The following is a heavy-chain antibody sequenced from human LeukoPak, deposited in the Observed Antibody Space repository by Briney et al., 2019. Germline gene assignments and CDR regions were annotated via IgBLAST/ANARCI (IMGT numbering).Heavy chain of an antibody. J-gene: IGHJ6*03. V-gene: IGHV4-61*02. D-gene: IGHD6-6*01. CDR3: ASRYSSSSDHYYYYYYMDV. CDR1: GGSISSGSYY. CDR2: IYTSGST. Sequence: SQTLSLTCTVSGGSISSGSYYWSWIRQPAGKGLEWIGRIYTSGSTNYNPSLKSRVTISVDTSKNQFSLKLSSVTAADTAVYYCASRYSSSSDHYYYYYYMDVWGKGTTVTVSS.